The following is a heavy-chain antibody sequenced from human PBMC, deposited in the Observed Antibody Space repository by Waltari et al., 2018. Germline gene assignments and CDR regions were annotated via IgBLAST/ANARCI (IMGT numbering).Heavy chain of an antibody. CDR2: INHRGSA. D-gene: IGHD2-21*01. CDR1: GGSFSGYY. J-gene: IGHJ3*02. Sequence: QVQLQQWGAGLLKPSETLSLTCAVYGGSFSGYYWSWIRQPPGKGLEWMGEINHRGSANNTPPPKSRVTISVDTSKNQFSLKLSSVTAADTAVYYWAREGAAYCGGDCEGDIWGQGTMVTVSS. V-gene: IGHV4-34*01. CDR3: AREGAAYCGGDCEGDI.